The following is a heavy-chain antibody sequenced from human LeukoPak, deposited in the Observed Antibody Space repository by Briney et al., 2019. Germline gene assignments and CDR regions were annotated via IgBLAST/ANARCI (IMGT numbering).Heavy chain of an antibody. CDR1: GFTFSRYA. CDR2: IESSGATT. Sequence: GGSLRLSCAASGFTFSRYAMSWARQAPGKGLEWASLIESSGATTYYADSVKGRFTISRDDSKNTLYLQMNSLRAEDTALYYCARDTYGAPDSWGQGTLVTVSS. D-gene: IGHD4-17*01. CDR3: ARDTYGAPDS. J-gene: IGHJ4*02. V-gene: IGHV3-23*01.